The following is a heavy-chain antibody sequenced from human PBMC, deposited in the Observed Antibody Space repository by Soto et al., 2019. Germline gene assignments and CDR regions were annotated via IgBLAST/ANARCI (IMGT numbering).Heavy chain of an antibody. D-gene: IGHD3-9*01. J-gene: IGHJ4*02. CDR1: GFTFSDYY. CDR3: ARDPPYDILTGYYLTSRPFGSPI. V-gene: IGHV3-11*01. CDR2: ISSSGSTI. Sequence: QVQLVESGGGLVKPGGSLRLSCAASGFTFSDYYMSWIRQAPGKGLEWVSYISSSGSTIYYADSVKGRFTISRDNAKNSLYLQINSLRAEDTAVYYCARDPPYDILTGYYLTSRPFGSPIWGQGTLVTVSS.